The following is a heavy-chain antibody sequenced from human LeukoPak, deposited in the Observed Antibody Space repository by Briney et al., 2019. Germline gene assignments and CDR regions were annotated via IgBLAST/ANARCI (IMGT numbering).Heavy chain of an antibody. CDR2: IGASGRTI. CDR1: GITFSTYA. Sequence: QAGGSLRLSCAASGITFSTYAFHWVRQAPGKGLEYVSHIGASGRTIFYADSVKGRFTVSRDNTKDSLYLQMSSLRAEDTAIYYCARGGGTYSYPIDFWGQGTLVTVSS. D-gene: IGHD1-26*01. CDR3: ARGGGTYSYPIDF. V-gene: IGHV3-48*03. J-gene: IGHJ4*02.